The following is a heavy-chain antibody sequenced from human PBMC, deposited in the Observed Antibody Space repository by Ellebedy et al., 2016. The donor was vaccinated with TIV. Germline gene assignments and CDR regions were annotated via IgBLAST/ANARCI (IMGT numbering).Heavy chain of an antibody. V-gene: IGHV3-7*01. J-gene: IGHJ4*02. CDR2: IKQDGGEK. CDR3: ARALGSGPCY. Sequence: GGSLRLSXAASGFTFSSYSMNWVRQAPGKGLEWVANIKQDGGEKYYVDSVKGRSTISRDNANNSLYLQMNSLRAEDTAVYYCARALGSGPCYWGQGTLVTVSS. CDR1: GFTFSSYS. D-gene: IGHD6-19*01.